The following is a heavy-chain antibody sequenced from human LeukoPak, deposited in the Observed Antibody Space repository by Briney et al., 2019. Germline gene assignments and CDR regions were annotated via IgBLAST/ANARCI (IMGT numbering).Heavy chain of an antibody. J-gene: IGHJ4*02. CDR1: GFTFSSYS. Sequence: GGSLRLSCAASGFTFSSYSMNWVRQAPGKGLEWVSSISSSSSYIYYADSVKGRFTISRDNAKNSLYLQMNSLRAEDTAVYYCARDRGYSYGYYSANHFDYWGQGTLVTVSS. V-gene: IGHV3-21*01. D-gene: IGHD5-18*01. CDR3: ARDRGYSYGYYSANHFDY. CDR2: ISSSSSYI.